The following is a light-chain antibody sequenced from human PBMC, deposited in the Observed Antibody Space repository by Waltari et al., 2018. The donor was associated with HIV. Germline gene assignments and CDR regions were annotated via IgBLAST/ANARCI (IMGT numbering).Light chain of an antibody. CDR3: QSYDSSLSGSDVV. CDR2: GNS. CDR1: SSNIGAGYD. V-gene: IGLV1-40*01. Sequence: QSVVTQPPSVSGAPGQRVTISCTGSSSNIGAGYDVHWYQQLPGTAPKLLIYGNSNRPSGVPDRFSGSKSGTSASLAITGLQAEDEADYYCQSYDSSLSGSDVVFGGGTELT. J-gene: IGLJ2*01.